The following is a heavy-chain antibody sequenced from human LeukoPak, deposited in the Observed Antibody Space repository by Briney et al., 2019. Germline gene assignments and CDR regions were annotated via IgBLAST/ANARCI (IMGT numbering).Heavy chain of an antibody. V-gene: IGHV4-30-2*01. J-gene: IGHJ4*02. CDR1: GGSISSGGYS. CDR2: IYHSGST. Sequence: SETLSLTCAVSGGSISSGGYSWSWIRQPPGKGLEWIGYIYHSGSTYYNPSLKSRVTISVDRSKNQFSLKLSSVTAADTAVCYCARGSGFGELLSYFDYWGQGTLVTVSS. CDR3: ARGSGFGELLSYFDY. D-gene: IGHD3-10*01.